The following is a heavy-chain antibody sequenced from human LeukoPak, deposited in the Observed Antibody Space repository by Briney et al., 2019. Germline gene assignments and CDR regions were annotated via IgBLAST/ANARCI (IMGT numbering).Heavy chain of an antibody. Sequence: GGSLRLSCAASGVSFTSGSYCWVRQAPGKGLEWVANIKQDGSEKYYVDSVKGRFTISRDNAKNSLYLQMNSLRAEDTAVYYLLRAAVSPPSLLNFDYGGQGTLVTVSS. D-gene: IGHD1-26*01. CDR3: LRAAVSPPSLLNFDY. CDR2: IKQDGSEK. CDR1: GVSFTSGS. V-gene: IGHV3-7*01. J-gene: IGHJ4*02.